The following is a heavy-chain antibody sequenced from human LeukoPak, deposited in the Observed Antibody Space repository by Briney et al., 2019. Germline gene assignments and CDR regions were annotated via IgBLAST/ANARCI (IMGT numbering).Heavy chain of an antibody. J-gene: IGHJ3*02. CDR1: GYIFTSYD. CDR3: AREGPAATDAFDI. Sequence: VASVKVSCKASGYIFTSYDINWVRQATGQGLEWMGWMNPNSGNTGYAQKFQGRVTMTRNTSISTAYMELSSLRSEDTAVYYCAREGPAATDAFDIWGQGTMVTVSS. CDR2: MNPNSGNT. D-gene: IGHD2-2*01. V-gene: IGHV1-8*01.